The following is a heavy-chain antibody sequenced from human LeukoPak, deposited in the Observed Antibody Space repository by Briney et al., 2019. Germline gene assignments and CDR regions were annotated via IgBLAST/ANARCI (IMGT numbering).Heavy chain of an antibody. CDR2: ISSTSTYI. J-gene: IGHJ3*02. CDR3: AKVGTSSWYDDAFDI. D-gene: IGHD6-13*01. CDR1: GFTFGTYS. V-gene: IGHV3-21*04. Sequence: PGGSLRLSCVASGFTFGTYSMNWVRQAPGRGLEWVSSISSTSTYIYYADSVKGRFTISRDNSKNTLYLQMNSLRAEDTAVYYCAKVGTSSWYDDAFDIWGQGTMVTVSS.